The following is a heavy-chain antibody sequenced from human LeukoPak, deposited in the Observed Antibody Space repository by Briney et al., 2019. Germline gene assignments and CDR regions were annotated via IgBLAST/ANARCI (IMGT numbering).Heavy chain of an antibody. CDR1: GYSFTSYW. D-gene: IGHD3-22*01. J-gene: IGHJ4*02. V-gene: IGHV5-10-1*01. CDR2: IDPSDSYT. CDR3: ARDSRNADYFDY. Sequence: GESLKISCKGSGYSFTSYWISLVRQMPGKGLEWMGRIDPSDSYTKYSPSFQGHVTISADKSISTAYLQWSSLKASDTAMYYCARDSRNADYFDYWGQGTLVTVSS.